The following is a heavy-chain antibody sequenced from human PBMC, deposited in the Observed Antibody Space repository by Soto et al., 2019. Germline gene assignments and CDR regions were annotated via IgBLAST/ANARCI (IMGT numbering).Heavy chain of an antibody. CDR3: AREGGYDILTGYYPFDY. CDR2: IGAYNGNT. CDR1: GYTFTSYG. Sequence: VASVKVSCKASGYTFTSYGISWVRQAPGQGLEWMGWIGAYNGNTNYAQKLQGRVTMTTDTSTSTAYMELRSLRPDDTAVYYCAREGGYDILTGYYPFDYWGQGTLVIVSS. V-gene: IGHV1-18*01. D-gene: IGHD3-9*01. J-gene: IGHJ4*02.